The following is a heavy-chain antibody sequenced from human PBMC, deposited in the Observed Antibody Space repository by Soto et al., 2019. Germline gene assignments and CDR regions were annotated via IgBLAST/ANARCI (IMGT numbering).Heavy chain of an antibody. CDR1: GFSFSSYT. D-gene: IGHD3-22*01. J-gene: IGHJ4*02. V-gene: IGHV3-23*01. CDR3: AKDGDYEYFDY. Sequence: PGGSLRLSCAASGFSFSSYTMNWVRQAPGKGLEWVSSINNNSGGKYYADSVKGRFTISRDNSKNTLFLQMNSLKAEDTAVYFCAKDGDYEYFDYWGQGTQVTVSS. CDR2: INNNSGGK.